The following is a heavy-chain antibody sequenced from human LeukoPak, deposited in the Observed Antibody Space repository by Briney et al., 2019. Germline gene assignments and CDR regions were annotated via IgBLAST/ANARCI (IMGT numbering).Heavy chain of an antibody. CDR1: GGSISSYF. CDR3: ARDYYGSGSQDI. Sequence: SETLSLTCTVSGGSISSYFWSWIRQPPGKGLEWIGYMYYSGSTKYNPSLKSRVTIPVTTSKNQFSLKMSSVTAADTAIYYCARDYYGSGSQDIWGQGTLVTVSS. V-gene: IGHV4-59*01. J-gene: IGHJ4*02. D-gene: IGHD3-10*01. CDR2: MYYSGST.